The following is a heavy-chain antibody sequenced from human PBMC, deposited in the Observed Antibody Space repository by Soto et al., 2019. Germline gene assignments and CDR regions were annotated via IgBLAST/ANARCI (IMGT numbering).Heavy chain of an antibody. Sequence: DVQLVESGGGLVQPGGSLRLSCAASGFSFSDFPMSWARQTSGRGLEWVATIDKNGSGKSYVDSVRGRFTISRDNAESSLSLQMTSLTAEATALYYCVRDLGFWNTLWGEGTLVTVSS. CDR3: VRDLGFWNTL. V-gene: IGHV3-7*01. CDR1: GFSFSDFP. J-gene: IGHJ4*02. CDR2: IDKNGSGK. D-gene: IGHD3-3*01.